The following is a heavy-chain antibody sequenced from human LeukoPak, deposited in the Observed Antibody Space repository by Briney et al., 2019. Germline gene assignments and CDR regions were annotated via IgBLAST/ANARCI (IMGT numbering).Heavy chain of an antibody. CDR2: INPNSGGT. Sequence: ASVKVSCKASGYTFTGYYMHWVRQAPGLELEWMGWINPNSGGTNYAQKFQGRVTMTRDTSISTAYMELSRLRSDDTAVYYCARDREILYSSSWYGLLRYYYGMDVWGQGTTVTVSS. D-gene: IGHD6-13*01. CDR3: ARDREILYSSSWYGLLRYYYGMDV. CDR1: GYTFTGYY. V-gene: IGHV1-2*02. J-gene: IGHJ6*02.